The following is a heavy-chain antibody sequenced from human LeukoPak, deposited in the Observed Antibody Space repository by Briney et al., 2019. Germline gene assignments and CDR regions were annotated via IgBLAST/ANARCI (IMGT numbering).Heavy chain of an antibody. Sequence: ASVKVSCKASGYTFTSYYIHWVRQAPGQGLEWMGWINPNSGGTNFAQKFQGRVTMTRDTSITTAYMELSSLRSDDTAVYYRARESPGSYSSGRDYFDFWGQGTLVTVSS. CDR1: GYTFTSYY. D-gene: IGHD6-19*01. CDR3: ARESPGSYSSGRDYFDF. CDR2: INPNSGGT. J-gene: IGHJ4*02. V-gene: IGHV1-2*02.